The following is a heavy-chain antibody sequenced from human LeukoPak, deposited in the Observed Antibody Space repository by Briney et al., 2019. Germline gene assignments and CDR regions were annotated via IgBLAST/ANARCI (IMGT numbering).Heavy chain of an antibody. D-gene: IGHD4-17*01. CDR1: GYTFTVYY. CDR2: ITPNSGGT. V-gene: IGHV1-2*06. J-gene: IGHJ4*02. CDR3: ARGTTVIQTLDY. Sequence: SVKVSCKASGYTFTVYYIHCVRQAPGQGLEWMVRITPNSGGTNYAQKFQGRVIMTRDTSSSTAYMELSRLRSDDTAVYCCARGTTVIQTLDYWGQGRLVTV.